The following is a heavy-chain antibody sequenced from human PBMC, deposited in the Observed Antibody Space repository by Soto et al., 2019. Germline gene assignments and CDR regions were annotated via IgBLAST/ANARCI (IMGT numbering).Heavy chain of an antibody. V-gene: IGHV3-23*01. CDR2: ISGSGGST. CDR3: SAPLWYYDFWSGYYFDY. CDR1: GFTFSSYA. J-gene: IGHJ4*02. D-gene: IGHD3-3*01. Sequence: GGSLRLSCAASGFTFSSYAMSWVRQAPGKGLEWVSAISGSGGSTYYADSVKGRFTISRDNSKNTLYLQMNSLRAEDTAVYYCSAPLWYYDFWSGYYFDYWGQGTLVTVSS.